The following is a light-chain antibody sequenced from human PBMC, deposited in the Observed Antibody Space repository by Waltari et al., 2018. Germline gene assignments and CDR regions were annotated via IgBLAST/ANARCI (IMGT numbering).Light chain of an antibody. Sequence: DIEMTQSPSTLSASVGDRVTITCRASQRISNWLAWYQPKPGKAPNLLSYKASSLESGFQSRFSGSGSGTEFTLTISSLQPDDFATYYCQQYYSYPITFGGGTKVEIK. V-gene: IGKV1-5*03. CDR1: QRISNW. CDR2: KAS. J-gene: IGKJ4*01. CDR3: QQYYSYPIT.